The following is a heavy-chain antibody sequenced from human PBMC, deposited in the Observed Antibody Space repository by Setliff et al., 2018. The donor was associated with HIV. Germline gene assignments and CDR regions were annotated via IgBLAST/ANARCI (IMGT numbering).Heavy chain of an antibody. Sequence: GASVKVSCKTSGYKFSINVINWVRQAPGQGLEWMGWVSGYDSHANYAQKLQGRVTMTSDRSTTTAYMELKNLTSDDTAVYYCARGPAGESYGMDVWGQGTTVTV. V-gene: IGHV1-18*01. J-gene: IGHJ6*02. CDR3: ARGPAGESYGMDV. CDR2: VSGYDSHA. D-gene: IGHD3-10*01. CDR1: GYKFSINV.